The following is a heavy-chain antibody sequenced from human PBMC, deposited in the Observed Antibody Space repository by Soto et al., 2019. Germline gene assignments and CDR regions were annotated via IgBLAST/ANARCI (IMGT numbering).Heavy chain of an antibody. D-gene: IGHD2-21*02. Sequence: GGSLRLSCAASGFTFSSYAMHWVRQAPGKGLEYVSAISSNGGSTYYANSVKGRFTISRDNSKNTLYLQMGSLRAEDMAVYYCAREGVAYCGGDCYAFDIWGQGTMVTVSS. CDR3: AREGVAYCGGDCYAFDI. J-gene: IGHJ3*02. CDR2: ISSNGGST. V-gene: IGHV3-64*01. CDR1: GFTFSSYA.